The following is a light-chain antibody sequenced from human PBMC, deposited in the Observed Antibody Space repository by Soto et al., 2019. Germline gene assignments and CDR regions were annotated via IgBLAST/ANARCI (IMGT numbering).Light chain of an antibody. Sequence: ETVLTQSPGSASLSPGDRATLPCRASQSVGSDLAWYQQKPGQAPRLVVYDIFTRATGVPTRISGSGSGTEFTLTISSLQSEDFAVYYCQQYNNWPPTWTFGQGTKVDIK. CDR3: QQYNNWPPTWT. CDR1: QSVGSD. CDR2: DIF. V-gene: IGKV3D-15*01. J-gene: IGKJ1*01.